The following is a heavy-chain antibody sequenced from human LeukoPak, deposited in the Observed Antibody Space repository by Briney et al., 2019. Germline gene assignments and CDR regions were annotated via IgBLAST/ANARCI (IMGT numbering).Heavy chain of an antibody. J-gene: IGHJ3*02. CDR3: ARFFSGSRARDAFDI. Sequence: GASVKVSCKASGYTFTSYAMNWVRQAPGQGLEWMGWINTNTGNPTYAQGFTGRFVFSLDTSVSTAYLQISSLKAEDTAVYYCARFFSGSRARDAFDIWGQGTMVTVSS. D-gene: IGHD3-22*01. CDR1: GYTFTSYA. CDR2: INTNTGNP. V-gene: IGHV7-4-1*02.